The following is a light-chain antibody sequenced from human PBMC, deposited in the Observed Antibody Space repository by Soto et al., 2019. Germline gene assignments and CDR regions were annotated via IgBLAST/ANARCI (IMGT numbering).Light chain of an antibody. CDR1: QSVNSY. V-gene: IGKV3-11*01. J-gene: IGKJ2*01. CDR2: DAS. Sequence: EIVLTQSPATLSLSPGERATLSCRASQSVNSYLAWYQQKPGQATRLLIYDASNRASGIPSRFRGSGSGTDFTLTISSLEPEDFAVYYCQHRSNWPPYTFGQGTKLEMK. CDR3: QHRSNWPPYT.